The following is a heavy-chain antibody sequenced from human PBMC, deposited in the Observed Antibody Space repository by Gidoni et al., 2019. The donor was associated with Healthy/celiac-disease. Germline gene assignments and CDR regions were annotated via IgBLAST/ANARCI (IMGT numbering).Heavy chain of an antibody. V-gene: IGHV3-21*01. CDR1: GLTFSSYS. CDR3: ARDRIAAAGSPRPLDY. J-gene: IGHJ4*02. CDR2: ISSSSSYI. D-gene: IGHD6-13*01. Sequence: EVQLVGSGGGLVKPGGSLSFSCAASGLTFSSYSMNWVHQAPGKGLEWVSSISSSSSYIYYAGSVKGRFTISRDNAKNSLYLQMNSLRAEDTAVYYCARDRIAAAGSPRPLDYWGQGTLVTVSS.